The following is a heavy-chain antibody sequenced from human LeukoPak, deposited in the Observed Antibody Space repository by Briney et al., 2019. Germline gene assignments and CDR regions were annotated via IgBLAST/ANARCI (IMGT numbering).Heavy chain of an antibody. CDR3: ARDYCSGTSCYPY. Sequence: PSETLSLTCAVSGASISSGGYSWNWIRQPPGKGLEWIGCIYHSGSTYYNPSLKSRVTMSVDRSKNQFSLKLNSVTAADTAVYYCARDYCSGTSCYPYWGQGTLVTVSS. J-gene: IGHJ4*02. V-gene: IGHV4-30-2*01. CDR1: GASISSGGYS. CDR2: IYHSGST. D-gene: IGHD2-2*01.